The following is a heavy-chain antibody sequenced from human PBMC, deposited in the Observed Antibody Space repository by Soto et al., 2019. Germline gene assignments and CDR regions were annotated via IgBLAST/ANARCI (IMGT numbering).Heavy chain of an antibody. J-gene: IGHJ4*02. CDR3: SRRSSGWYFDY. CDR1: GFTFSSYA. CDR2: ISGSGGSR. V-gene: IGHV3-23*01. Sequence: EVQLLESGGGLVQPGGSLRLSCAASGFTFSSYAMSWVRQAPGKGLEWVSVISGSGGSRYYADSVKGRFTISRDNSKNTRYLQISSLRAEDTAVYYCSRRSSGWYFDYWGRGTLVTVSS. D-gene: IGHD6-19*01.